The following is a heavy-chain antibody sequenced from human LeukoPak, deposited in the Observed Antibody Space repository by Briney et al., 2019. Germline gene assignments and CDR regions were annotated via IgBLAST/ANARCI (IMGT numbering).Heavy chain of an antibody. J-gene: IGHJ2*01. CDR1: GGSFSDYY. V-gene: IGHV4-34*01. CDR3: ARARIALAGTDWYFDL. Sequence: PSETLSLTCAVYGGSFSDYYWSWIRQPPGKGLECIGEINHSGSTNYNPSLKSRVTISVDTSKNQLSLKLSSVTAADTAVYYCARARIALAGTDWYFDLWGRGTLVTVSS. D-gene: IGHD6-19*01. CDR2: INHSGST.